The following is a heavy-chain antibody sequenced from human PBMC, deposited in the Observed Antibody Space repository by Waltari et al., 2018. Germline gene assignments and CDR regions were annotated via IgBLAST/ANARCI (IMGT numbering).Heavy chain of an antibody. CDR3: AKAPYSYGQGAFDY. CDR2: ISGSGGST. V-gene: IGHV3-23*01. CDR1: GFTFSSYA. Sequence: EVQLLESGGGLVQPGGSLRLSCAASGFTFSSYAMSWVRQAPGKGGEWVSAISGSGGSTYSADSVKGRFTISRDKSKNTLYLQMNSLRAEDTAVYYCAKAPYSYGQGAFDYWGQGTLVTVSS. D-gene: IGHD5-18*01. J-gene: IGHJ4*02.